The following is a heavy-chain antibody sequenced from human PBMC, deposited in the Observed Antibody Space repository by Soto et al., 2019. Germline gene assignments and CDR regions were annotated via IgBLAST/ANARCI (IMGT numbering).Heavy chain of an antibody. Sequence: TGGSLRLSCAASGFTLSSFAMAWVRQAPWKGLEWVSVIGGRGSSTYYADSVKGRFTISRDNSKNMLYLQMNSLTAEDTAVYYCARELQWLVPDYYYYYGMDVWGQGTTVTVSS. J-gene: IGHJ6*02. V-gene: IGHV3-23*01. CDR2: IGGRGSST. D-gene: IGHD6-19*01. CDR3: ARELQWLVPDYYYYYGMDV. CDR1: GFTLSSFA.